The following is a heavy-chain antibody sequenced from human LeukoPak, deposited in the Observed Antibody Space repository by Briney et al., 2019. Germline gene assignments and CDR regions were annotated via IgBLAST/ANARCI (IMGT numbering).Heavy chain of an antibody. J-gene: IGHJ4*02. V-gene: IGHV4-59*01. CDR1: GGSISSYY. CDR3: ARGRPRFDY. CDR2: IYYSGST. Sequence: SQTLSLTCTVSGGSISSYYWSWIRQPPGKGLEWIGYIYYSGSTNYNPSLKSRVTISVDTSKNQFSLKLSSVTAADTAVYYCARGRPRFDYWGQGTLVTVSS.